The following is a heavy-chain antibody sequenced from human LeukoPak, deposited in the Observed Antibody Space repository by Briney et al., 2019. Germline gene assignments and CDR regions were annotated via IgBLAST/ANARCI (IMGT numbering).Heavy chain of an antibody. CDR3: VKRDWYKPWDYNGMDV. CDR2: INSDGTTT. D-gene: IGHD1-1*01. V-gene: IGHV3-74*01. Sequence: GGSLRLSCAASGFTFRNSWMNWVRQAPGKGLVWVSRINSDGTTTTYADSVKGRFIISRDNAKNTVYLQMNSLRAEDTAVYYWVKRDWYKPWDYNGMDVWGQGTTVTVSS. CDR1: GFTFRNSW. J-gene: IGHJ6*02.